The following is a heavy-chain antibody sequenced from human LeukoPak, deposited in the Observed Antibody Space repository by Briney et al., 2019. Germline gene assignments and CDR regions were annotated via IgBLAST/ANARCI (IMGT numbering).Heavy chain of an antibody. V-gene: IGHV3-33*08. CDR1: GFTFSSYW. Sequence: GGSLRLSCAASGFTFSSYWMSWVRQAPGKGLEWVAVIWYDGSNKYYADSVKGRFTISRDNSKNTLYLQMNSLRAEDTAVYYCARDFGYAYWYFDLWGRGTLVTVSS. CDR3: ARDFGYAYWYFDL. J-gene: IGHJ2*01. CDR2: IWYDGSNK. D-gene: IGHD3-16*01.